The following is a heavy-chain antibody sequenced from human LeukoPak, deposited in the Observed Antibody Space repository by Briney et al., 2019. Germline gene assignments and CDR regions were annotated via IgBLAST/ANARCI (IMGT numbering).Heavy chain of an antibody. CDR2: IYSSGST. D-gene: IGHD7-27*01. CDR1: GGSISNYS. V-gene: IGHV4-59*08. J-gene: IGHJ4*02. Sequence: SETLSLTCSVSGGSISNYSWTWIRQPPGKGLEWIGYIYSSGSTYYNPSLKSRVAISVDTSKNRFSLKLSTVTAADTAVYYCARRPTGDPKFDYWGQGTLVTVSS. CDR3: ARRPTGDPKFDY.